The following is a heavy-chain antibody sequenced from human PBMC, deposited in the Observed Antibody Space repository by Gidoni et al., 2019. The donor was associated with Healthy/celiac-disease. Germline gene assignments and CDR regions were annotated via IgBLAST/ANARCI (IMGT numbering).Heavy chain of an antibody. V-gene: IGHV1-69*02. Sequence: QVQLVQSGAEVKKPGSSVKVSCKASRGTFSSYTISWVRQAPGQGLEWMGRIIPILGIANYAQKFQGRVTITADKSTSTAYMELSSLRSEDTAVYYCARWRREPLYYGMDVWGQGTTVTVSS. J-gene: IGHJ6*02. CDR3: ARWRREPLYYGMDV. CDR2: IIPILGIA. D-gene: IGHD1-26*01. CDR1: RGTFSSYT.